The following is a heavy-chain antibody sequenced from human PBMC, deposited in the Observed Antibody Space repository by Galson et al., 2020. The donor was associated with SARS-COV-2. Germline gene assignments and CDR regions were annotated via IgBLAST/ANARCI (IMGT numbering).Heavy chain of an antibody. CDR3: ASSGGYFDWFIFDY. CDR2: IYPGDSDT. D-gene: IGHD3-9*01. V-gene: IGHV5-51*01. Sequence: KGLEWMGIIYPGDSDTRYSPSFQGQVTISADKSISTAYLQWSSLKASDTAMYYCASSGGYFDWFIFDYWGQGTLVTSPQ. J-gene: IGHJ4*02.